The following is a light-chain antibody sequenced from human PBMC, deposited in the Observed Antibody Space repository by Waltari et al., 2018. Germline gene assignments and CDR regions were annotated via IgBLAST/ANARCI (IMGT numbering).Light chain of an antibody. V-gene: IGLV1-40*01. CDR2: GGN. CDR1: GSNIGAYA. J-gene: IGLJ2*01. CDR3: QSYDTSLSVV. Sequence: QSVLTQPPSVSGAPGQRVTLSCTGSGSNIGAYAVHWYQHRPGKAPTLLIYGGNKRPSGVPDRFFGSKSGTSASLAITSLRAEDGGVHYCQSYDTSLSVVVGGGTKLTVL.